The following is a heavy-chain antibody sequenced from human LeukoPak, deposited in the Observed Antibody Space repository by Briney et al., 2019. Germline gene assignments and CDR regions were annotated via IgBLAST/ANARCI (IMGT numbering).Heavy chain of an antibody. V-gene: IGHV4-4*09. Sequence: SETLSLTCTVSGGSISGYYWTWIRQPPGQGLEWIAFIHSNGYTNYNPSLRSRVTISVDPSKNQFSLTVTPVTAADTAIYYCAQRQGPMSGTYDYFDPWGQGALVTVSS. CDR3: AQRQGPMSGTYDYFDP. CDR2: IHSNGYT. CDR1: GGSISGYY. J-gene: IGHJ5*02. D-gene: IGHD1-26*01.